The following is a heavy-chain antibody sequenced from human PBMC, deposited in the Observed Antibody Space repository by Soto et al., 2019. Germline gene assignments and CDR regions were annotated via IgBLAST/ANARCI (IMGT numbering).Heavy chain of an antibody. CDR2: VYPRDSDT. Sequence: PGESLKISCKACGYIFIDYWIGWVRQMPGKGLEWMGIVYPRDSDTRYSPSFQGQVTISADRSTGTAFLQWRSLKASDTALYYCARPPLPGYSIHFNSWGQGTLVTVSS. D-gene: IGHD2-15*01. J-gene: IGHJ4*02. CDR1: GYIFIDYW. V-gene: IGHV5-51*01. CDR3: ARPPLPGYSIHFNS.